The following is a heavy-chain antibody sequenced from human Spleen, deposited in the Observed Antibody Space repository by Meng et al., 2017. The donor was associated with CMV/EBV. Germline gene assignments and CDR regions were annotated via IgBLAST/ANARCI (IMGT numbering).Heavy chain of an antibody. CDR1: GFTFSNSA. J-gene: IGHJ6*02. Sequence: GGSLRLSCAASGFTFSNSAMHWVRQAPGKGLVWVSYISSSGSTIYYADSVKGRFTISRDNDKNSLYLQMNSLRAEDTAVYYCARVLPRDKSITIFGVVPKYYYYYYGMDVWGQGTTVTVSS. V-gene: IGHV3-48*03. CDR3: ARVLPRDKSITIFGVVPKYYYYYYGMDV. CDR2: ISSSGSTI. D-gene: IGHD3-3*01.